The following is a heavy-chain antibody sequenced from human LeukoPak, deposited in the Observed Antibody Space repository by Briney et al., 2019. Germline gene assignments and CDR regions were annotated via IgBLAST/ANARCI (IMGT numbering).Heavy chain of an antibody. CDR2: ISSSSSYI. CDR3: ARGQGGSGSSFDY. D-gene: IGHD6-19*01. J-gene: IGHJ4*02. Sequence: GGSLRLSCAASGFTFSSYSMNWVRQAPEKGREWVSSISSSSSYIYYADSVKGRFTISRDNAKNSLYLQMNSLRAEDTAVYYCARGQGGSGSSFDYWGQGTLVTVSS. V-gene: IGHV3-21*01. CDR1: GFTFSSYS.